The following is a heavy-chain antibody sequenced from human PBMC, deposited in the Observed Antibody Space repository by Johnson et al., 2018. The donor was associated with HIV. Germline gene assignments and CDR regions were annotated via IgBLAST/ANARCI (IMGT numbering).Heavy chain of an antibody. V-gene: IGHV3-30-3*01. J-gene: IGHJ3*02. CDR2: ISYDGSNK. CDR3: ARDRAIVVAYDAFDI. CDR1: GFTFSSYA. D-gene: IGHD3-22*01. Sequence: QVQLVESGGGVVQPGRSLRLSCAASGFTFSSYAMHWVRQAPGKGLEWVAVISYDGSNKYYADSVKGRFTISRDNSKNTLYLQMNSRRPEDTAVYYCARDRAIVVAYDAFDIWGQGTMVTVSS.